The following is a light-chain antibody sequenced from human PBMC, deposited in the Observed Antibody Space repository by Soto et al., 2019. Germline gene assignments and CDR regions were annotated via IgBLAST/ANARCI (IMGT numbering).Light chain of an antibody. CDR1: QSVSSSY. CDR3: QQYGSPPPT. Sequence: DIVLTQSPCTLSLSPGDRATLSCRASQSVSSSYLAWYQQKPGQAPRLLIYGASSRATGIPDRFSGSGSGTDFTLTISRLEPEDFAVYYCQQYGSPPPTFGQGTKVEIK. J-gene: IGKJ1*01. V-gene: IGKV3-20*01. CDR2: GAS.